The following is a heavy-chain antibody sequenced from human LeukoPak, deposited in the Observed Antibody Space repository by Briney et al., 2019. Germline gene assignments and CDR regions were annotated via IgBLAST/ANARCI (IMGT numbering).Heavy chain of an antibody. CDR2: INHSGST. CDR3: ARVASGWSRAYYYYMDV. J-gene: IGHJ6*03. D-gene: IGHD6-19*01. CDR1: GGSFSGYY. Sequence: SETLSLTCAVYGGSFSGYYWSWIRQPPGKGLEWIGEINHSGSTNYNPSLKSRVTISVDTSKNQFSLKLSSVTAADTAVYYCARVASGWSRAYYYYMDVRGKGNTVTVSS. V-gene: IGHV4-34*01.